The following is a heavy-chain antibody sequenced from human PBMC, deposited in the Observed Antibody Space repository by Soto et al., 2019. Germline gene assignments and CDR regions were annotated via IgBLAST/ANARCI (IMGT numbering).Heavy chain of an antibody. CDR2: INHSGST. J-gene: IGHJ6*02. CDR1: GGSFSGYY. CDR3: ASRGSYSSSPSYYYYYGMDV. D-gene: IGHD6-6*01. Sequence: SETLSLTCAVYGGSFSGYYWSWIRQPPGKGLEWIGEINHSGSTNYNPSLKSRVTISVDTSKNQFSLKLSSVTAADTAVYYCASRGSYSSSPSYYYYYGMDVWGQGTTVTVSS. V-gene: IGHV4-34*01.